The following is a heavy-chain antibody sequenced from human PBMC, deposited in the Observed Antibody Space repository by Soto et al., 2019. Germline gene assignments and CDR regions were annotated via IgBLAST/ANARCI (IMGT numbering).Heavy chain of an antibody. CDR3: ARDAGSSWSRHPRPFDY. D-gene: IGHD6-13*01. J-gene: IGHJ4*02. CDR2: TYYRSRWYN. CDR1: GDSVSSNSAA. Sequence: PSQTLSLTCAISGDSVSSNSAAWNWIRQSPSRGLEWLGRTYYRSRWYNDYAVSVKSRITVNPDTSKNQFSLHLNSVTPEDTAVYYCARDAGSSWSRHPRPFDYWGQGTLVTVSS. V-gene: IGHV6-1*01.